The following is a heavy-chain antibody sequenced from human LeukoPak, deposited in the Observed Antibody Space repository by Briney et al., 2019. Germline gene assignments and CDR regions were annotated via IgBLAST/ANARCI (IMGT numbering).Heavy chain of an antibody. J-gene: IGHJ4*02. CDR1: GFTFSSYA. V-gene: IGHV3-23*01. D-gene: IGHD3-22*01. CDR2: ISGSGGST. CDR3: AKDIYYDSSGYRGYFDY. Sequence: GGSLRLSCAASGFTFSSYAMSWARQAPGKGLEWVSTISGSGGSTYYVDSVKGRFTISRDNSKNTLYLQMSSLRAEDTAVYYCAKDIYYDSSGYRGYFDYWGQGTLVTVSS.